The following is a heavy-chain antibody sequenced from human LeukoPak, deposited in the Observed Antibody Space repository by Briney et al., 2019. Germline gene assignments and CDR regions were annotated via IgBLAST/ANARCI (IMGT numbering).Heavy chain of an antibody. V-gene: IGHV4-59*08. CDR3: AAGREYSYGPSYYYYYGMDV. D-gene: IGHD5-18*01. Sequence: PSETPSLTCTVSGGSISSYYWSWIRQPPGKGLEWIGYIYYSGSANYNPSLKSRVTISVDTSKNQFSLKLSSVTAADTAVYYCAAGREYSYGPSYYYYYGMDVWGQGTTVTVSS. CDR1: GGSISSYY. J-gene: IGHJ6*02. CDR2: IYYSGSA.